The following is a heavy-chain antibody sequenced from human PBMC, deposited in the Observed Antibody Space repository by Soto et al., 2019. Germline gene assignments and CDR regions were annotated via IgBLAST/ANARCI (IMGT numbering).Heavy chain of an antibody. V-gene: IGHV1-18*01. D-gene: IGHD3-16*02. J-gene: IGHJ3*02. CDR1: GYTFTSYG. CDR3: ARAGYDYIWGSYRYHDAFDI. Sequence: ASVKVSCKASGYTFTSYGISWVRQATGQRLEWMGWISAYNGNTNYAQKLQGRVTMTTDTSTSTAYMELRSLRSDDTAVYYCARAGYDYIWGSYRYHDAFDIWGQGTMVTVSS. CDR2: ISAYNGNT.